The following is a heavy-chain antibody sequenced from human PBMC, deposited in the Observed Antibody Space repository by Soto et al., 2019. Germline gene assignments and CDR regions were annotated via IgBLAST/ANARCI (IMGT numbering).Heavy chain of an antibody. D-gene: IGHD3-9*01. CDR2: FDPEDGET. CDR3: ATDISEYDILTGYNY. CDR1: GYTLTEVS. Sequence: GASVKGSCKGSGYTLTEVSVRWVRQAPGKGLEWMGGFDPEDGETIYAQKFQGRVTMTEDTSTDTAYMELSSLRSEDTAVYYCATDISEYDILTGYNYWGQGTLVTVSS. V-gene: IGHV1-24*01. J-gene: IGHJ4*02.